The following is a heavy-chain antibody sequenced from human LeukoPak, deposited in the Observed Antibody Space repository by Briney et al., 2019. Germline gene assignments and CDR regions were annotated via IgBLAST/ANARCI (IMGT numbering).Heavy chain of an antibody. J-gene: IGHJ4*02. D-gene: IGHD3-22*01. CDR1: GGSVSSGSYY. CDR3: ARDHYYDSSGYFGFDY. V-gene: IGHV4-61*01. Sequence: SETLSLTCTVSGGSVSSGSYYWSWIRQPPGKGLEWIGYIYYSGSTNYNPSLKSRVTISVDTSKNQFSLQLSSVTAADTAVYYCARDHYYDSSGYFGFDYWGQGTLVTVSS. CDR2: IYYSGST.